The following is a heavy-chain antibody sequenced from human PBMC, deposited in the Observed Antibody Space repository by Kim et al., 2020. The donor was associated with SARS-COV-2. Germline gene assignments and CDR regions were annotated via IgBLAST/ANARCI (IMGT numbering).Heavy chain of an antibody. V-gene: IGHV1-69*13. J-gene: IGHJ4*02. CDR3: ARGESAGYSSGWYNY. D-gene: IGHD6-19*01. CDR2: IIPIFGTA. Sequence: SVKVSCKASGGTFSSYAISWVRQAPGQGLEWMGGIIPIFGTANYAQKFQGRVTITADESTSTAYMELSSLRSEDTAVYYCARGESAGYSSGWYNYWGQGTLVTVSS. CDR1: GGTFSSYA.